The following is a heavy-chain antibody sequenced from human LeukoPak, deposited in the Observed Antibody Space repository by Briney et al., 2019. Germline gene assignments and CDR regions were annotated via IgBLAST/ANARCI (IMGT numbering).Heavy chain of an antibody. J-gene: IGHJ4*02. CDR3: AKDKTRAERITMVRGALDY. Sequence: GGSLRLSCAASGFTFSSYGMHWVRQAPGKGLEWVAVISYDGSNKYSADSVKGRFTISRDNSRNTLYLQMNSLRAEDTAVYYCAKDKTRAERITMVRGALDYWGQGTLVTVSS. V-gene: IGHV3-30*18. CDR2: ISYDGSNK. D-gene: IGHD3-10*01. CDR1: GFTFSSYG.